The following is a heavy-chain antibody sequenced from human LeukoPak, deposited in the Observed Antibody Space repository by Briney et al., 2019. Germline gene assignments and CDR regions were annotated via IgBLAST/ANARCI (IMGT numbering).Heavy chain of an antibody. D-gene: IGHD5-24*01. V-gene: IGHV4-34*01. Sequence: SETLSLTCAVYGASFRAYYWSWIRQAPGKGLQWIGEINDTGHARYNASLKSRVTMSVDTSKNQFSLKLSSVTAADTAVYYCARGRGYNAFDYWGQGTLVTVSS. CDR3: ARGRGYNAFDY. J-gene: IGHJ4*02. CDR1: GASFRAYY. CDR2: INDTGHA.